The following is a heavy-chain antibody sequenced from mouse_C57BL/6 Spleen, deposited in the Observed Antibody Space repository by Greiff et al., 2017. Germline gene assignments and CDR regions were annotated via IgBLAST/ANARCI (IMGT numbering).Heavy chain of an antibody. V-gene: IGHV5-6*01. J-gene: IGHJ2*01. D-gene: IGHD1-1*01. CDR2: ISSGGSYT. CDR1: GFTFSSYG. Sequence: EVQGVESGGDLVKPGGSLKLSCAASGFTFSSYGMSWVRQTPDKRLEWVATISSGGSYTYYPDSVQGRFTISRDNAKNTLYLQMSSLKSEDTAIYYCARRHYYYGSSYAEDYFDYWGQGTTLTVSS. CDR3: ARRHYYYGSSYAEDYFDY.